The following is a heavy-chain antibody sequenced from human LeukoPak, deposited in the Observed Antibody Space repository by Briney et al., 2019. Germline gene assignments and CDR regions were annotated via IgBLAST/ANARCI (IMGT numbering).Heavy chain of an antibody. CDR1: LFTLSDYY. CDR2: ISSSGSTI. D-gene: IGHD1/OR15-1a*01. Sequence: GGSLRLSCAASLFTLSDYYMSWIRQAPGKGLGWVSWISSSGSTIYYADSVKGRFTISRDNAKNSLYLQMNSLRAEDTAVYYCAITTDLGGLDPWGQGTMVTVSS. J-gene: IGHJ5*02. V-gene: IGHV3-11*04. CDR3: AITTDLGGLDP.